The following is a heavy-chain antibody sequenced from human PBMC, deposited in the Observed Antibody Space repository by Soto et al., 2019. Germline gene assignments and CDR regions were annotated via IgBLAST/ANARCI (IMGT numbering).Heavy chain of an antibody. D-gene: IGHD7-27*01. Sequence: EEQLVESRGGIVQPGGSLRLSCAASGFTFSTYWMHWVRQAPGKGLVWVSRINGDGTTTSYTGSVKGRFTISRDNAKNTLYLHMNSLRAEDTAVYYCARAGEGFDYWGQGSLVTVSS. V-gene: IGHV3-74*01. CDR1: GFTFSTYW. J-gene: IGHJ4*02. CDR2: INGDGTTT. CDR3: ARAGEGFDY.